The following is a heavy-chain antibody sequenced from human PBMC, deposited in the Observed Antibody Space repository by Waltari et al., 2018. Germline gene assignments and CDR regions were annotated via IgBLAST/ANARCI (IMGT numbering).Heavy chain of an antibody. V-gene: IGHV3-21*01. CDR1: GFTFSSYS. CDR3: ARGSAAQGDY. J-gene: IGHJ4*02. CDR2: ISSSSSYI. D-gene: IGHD6-13*01. Sequence: EVQLVESGGGLVKPGGSLRLSCAASGFTFSSYSMNWVRQAPGKVLEWVSSISSSSSYIYYADSVKGRFTISRDNAKNSLYLQMNSLRAEDTAVYYCARGSAAQGDYWGQGTLVTVSS.